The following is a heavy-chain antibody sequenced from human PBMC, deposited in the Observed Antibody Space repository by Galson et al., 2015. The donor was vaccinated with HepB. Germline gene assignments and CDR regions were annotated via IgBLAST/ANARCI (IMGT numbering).Heavy chain of an antibody. J-gene: IGHJ4*02. D-gene: IGHD4-17*01. CDR3: ARTEYGDDYVDY. Sequence: SLRLSCAASGFTFSSYAMHWVRQAPGKGLEWVAVISYDGSNKYYADSVKGRFTISRDNSKNTLYLQMNSLRAEDTAVYYCARTEYGDDYVDYWGQGTLVTVSS. CDR1: GFTFSSYA. CDR2: ISYDGSNK. V-gene: IGHV3-30*04.